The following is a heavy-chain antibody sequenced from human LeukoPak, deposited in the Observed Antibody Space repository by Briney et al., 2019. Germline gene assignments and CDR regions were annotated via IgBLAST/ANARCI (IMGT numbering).Heavy chain of an antibody. D-gene: IGHD3-10*01. CDR2: IHHSGRT. J-gene: IGHJ6*03. Sequence: SETLSLTCTVSDDSITMYYWTWIRQPPGKGLEWIGEIHHSGRTNHNPSLKSRVTISVDKSKNQFSLKLTSVTAADTAVYYCARIRGFGADYYYYYMDVWGKGTTVTVSS. CDR1: DDSITMYY. V-gene: IGHV4-59*12. CDR3: ARIRGFGADYYYYYMDV.